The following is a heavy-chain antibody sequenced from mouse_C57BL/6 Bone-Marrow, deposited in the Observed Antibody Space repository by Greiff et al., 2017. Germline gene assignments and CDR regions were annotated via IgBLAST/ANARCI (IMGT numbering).Heavy chain of an antibody. CDR3: ARSRRLRRGGAMDY. D-gene: IGHD2-4*01. Sequence: QVQLQQPGAELVKPGASVKLSCKASGYTFTSYWMHWVKQRPGRGLEWIGRIDPNSGGTKYNEKFKGKATLTVDKPSSTAYMQLSSLTSEDSAVYYCARSRRLRRGGAMDYWGQGTSVTVSS. V-gene: IGHV1-72*01. CDR1: GYTFTSYW. J-gene: IGHJ4*01. CDR2: IDPNSGGT.